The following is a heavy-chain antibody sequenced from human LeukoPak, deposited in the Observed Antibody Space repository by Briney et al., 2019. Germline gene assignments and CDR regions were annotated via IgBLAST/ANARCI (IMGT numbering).Heavy chain of an antibody. CDR3: AKERAGYTNPYYFDY. CDR2: IKEDGSEK. V-gene: IGHV3-7*03. CDR1: GFTFSNYW. D-gene: IGHD3-16*02. Sequence: GGSLRLSCVASGFTFSNYWMTWVRQAPGKGLEWVANIKEDGSEKNYADSVKGRFTISRDNAKNSLYLQMNSLRAEDTAVYYCAKERAGYTNPYYFDYWGQGTLVTVSS. J-gene: IGHJ4*02.